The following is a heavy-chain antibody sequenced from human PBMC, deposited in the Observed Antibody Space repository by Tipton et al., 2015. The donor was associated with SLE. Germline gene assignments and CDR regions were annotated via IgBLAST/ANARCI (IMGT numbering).Heavy chain of an antibody. J-gene: IGHJ6*03. CDR2: IFRSGNA. D-gene: IGHD2-8*01. CDR1: GGSINSGDYS. V-gene: IGHV4-30-2*01. Sequence: TLSLTCAVSGGSINSGDYSWSWIRQPPGKGLEWIGYIFRSGNAFYNPSLKSRVTISVDMSRNQFSLKLSSVTAADTAVYYCARGLVYAGTNYYYYYYMDVWGKGTTVTVSS. CDR3: ARGLVYAGTNYYYYYYMDV.